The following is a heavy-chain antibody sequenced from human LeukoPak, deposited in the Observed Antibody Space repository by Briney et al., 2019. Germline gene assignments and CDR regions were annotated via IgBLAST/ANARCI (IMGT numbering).Heavy chain of an antibody. Sequence: SVKVSCKASGGTFSSYAISWVRQAPGQGLEWMGRIIPIFGTANYAQKFQGRVTITTDESTSTAYMELSSLRSEDTAVYYCARGEEYCSGGSCYVLFDYWGQGTLVTVSS. CDR2: IIPIFGTA. CDR3: ARGEEYCSGGSCYVLFDY. D-gene: IGHD2-15*01. J-gene: IGHJ4*02. CDR1: GGTFSSYA. V-gene: IGHV1-69*05.